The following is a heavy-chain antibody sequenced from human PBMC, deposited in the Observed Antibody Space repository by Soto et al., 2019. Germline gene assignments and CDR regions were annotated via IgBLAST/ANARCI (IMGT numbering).Heavy chain of an antibody. CDR1: GYSFTSYW. J-gene: IGHJ4*02. CDR2: IYPGDSDT. V-gene: IGHV5-51*01. Sequence: VESLKISCKGSGYSFTSYWIGWVRQMPGKGLEWMGIIYPGDSDTRYSPSLQGQVTISADKSISTAYLQWSSLKASDTAMYYCARHGVGDILTGQPDYWGQGTLVTVSS. CDR3: ARHGVGDILTGQPDY. D-gene: IGHD3-9*01.